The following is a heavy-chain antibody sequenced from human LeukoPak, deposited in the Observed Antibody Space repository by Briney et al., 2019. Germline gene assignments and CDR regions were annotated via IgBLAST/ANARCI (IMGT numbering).Heavy chain of an antibody. J-gene: IGHJ4*02. D-gene: IGHD5-18*01. V-gene: IGHV1-8*02. CDR2: MNPNSGNT. Sequence: ASVKVSCKASGYTFTSYYTHWVRQATGQGLEWMGWMNPNSGNTGYAQKFQGRVTMTRNTSISTAYMELSSLRSEDTAVYYCARSHSYGYFTTDYWGQGTLVTVSS. CDR1: GYTFTSYY. CDR3: ARSHSYGYFTTDY.